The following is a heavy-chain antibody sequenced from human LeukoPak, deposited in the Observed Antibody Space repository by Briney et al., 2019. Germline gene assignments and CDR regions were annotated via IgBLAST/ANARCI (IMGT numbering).Heavy chain of an antibody. CDR3: AKVPRQHDNWFDP. Sequence: GGSLRLSCAASGFTFSSYSMNWVRQAPGKGLEWISYISSSSTIIYYVDSVKGRFTISRDDAKNSLYLQMNSLRAEDTAIYYCAKVPRQHDNWFDPWGQGTLVTVSS. D-gene: IGHD3-9*01. V-gene: IGHV3-48*01. J-gene: IGHJ5*02. CDR2: ISSSSTII. CDR1: GFTFSSYS.